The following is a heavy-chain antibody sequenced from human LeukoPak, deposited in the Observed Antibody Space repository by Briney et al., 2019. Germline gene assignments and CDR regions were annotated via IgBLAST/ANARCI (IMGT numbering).Heavy chain of an antibody. J-gene: IGHJ4*02. CDR2: ISPNSGGT. V-gene: IGHV1-2*02. Sequence: GASVKVSCKASGYTFTGYYIHWVRQAPGQGLEWMGWISPNSGGTNYAQKFQGRVTMTRDTTISTAYMELSRLRSDDTAVYYCARGEEYDLGYWGQGTLVTVSS. D-gene: IGHD3-3*01. CDR3: ARGEEYDLGY. CDR1: GYTFTGYY.